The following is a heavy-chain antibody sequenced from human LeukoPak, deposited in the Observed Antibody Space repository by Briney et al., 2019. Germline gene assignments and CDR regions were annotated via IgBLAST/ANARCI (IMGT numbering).Heavy chain of an antibody. CDR1: GFTFSSYS. V-gene: IGHV3-21*01. CDR3: ARGVGYCSSTSCSPFGFDY. Sequence: GGSLRLSCAASGFTFSSYSMNWVRQAPGKGLEWVSSISSSSSYIYYADSVKGRFTISRDNAKNSLYLQMNSLRAEDTAVYYCARGVGYCSSTSCSPFGFDYWGQGTLVTVSS. CDR2: ISSSSSYI. D-gene: IGHD2-2*03. J-gene: IGHJ4*02.